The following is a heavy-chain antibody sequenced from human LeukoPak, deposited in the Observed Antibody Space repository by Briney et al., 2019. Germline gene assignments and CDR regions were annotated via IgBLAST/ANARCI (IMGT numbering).Heavy chain of an antibody. J-gene: IGHJ5*02. D-gene: IGHD4-11*01. CDR1: GYIFTSDY. Sequence: ASVKVSCKASGYIFTSDYMHWVRQAAGQGLEGMGIINPSGGSTSYAQKFQGRVTMTRDTSTSTVYMELSSLRSEDTAVYYCAREGTSNYAAGGFDPWGQGTLVTVSS. CDR3: AREGTSNYAAGGFDP. V-gene: IGHV1-46*01. CDR2: INPSGGST.